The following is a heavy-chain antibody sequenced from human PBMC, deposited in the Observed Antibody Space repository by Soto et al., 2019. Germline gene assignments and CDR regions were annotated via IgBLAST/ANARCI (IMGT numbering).Heavy chain of an antibody. CDR3: ATTRFDP. CDR2: ISYDGSNK. J-gene: IGHJ5*02. V-gene: IGHV3-30*03. CDR1: GFTFSSYG. Sequence: QVQLVESGGGVVQPGRSLRLSCAASGFTFSSYGMHWVRQAPGKGLEWVAVISYDGSNKYYADSVKGRFTISRANSKNTLVLQMHRLRAEDTAVYYWATTRFDPWGQGTMVTVSS.